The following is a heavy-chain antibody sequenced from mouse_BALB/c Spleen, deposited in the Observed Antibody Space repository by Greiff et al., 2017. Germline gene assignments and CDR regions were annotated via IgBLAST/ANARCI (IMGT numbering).Heavy chain of an antibody. CDR1: GFSLTSYG. D-gene: IGHD4-1*01. Sequence: VKLMQSGPSLVQPSQSLSITCTVSGFSLTSYGVHWVRQSPGKGLEWLGVIWRGGSTDYNAAFMSRLSITKDNSKSQVFFKMNSLQADDTAIYYCAKGGTNSYAMDYWGQGTSVTVSS. J-gene: IGHJ4*01. V-gene: IGHV2-5-1*01. CDR2: IWRGGST. CDR3: AKGGTNSYAMDY.